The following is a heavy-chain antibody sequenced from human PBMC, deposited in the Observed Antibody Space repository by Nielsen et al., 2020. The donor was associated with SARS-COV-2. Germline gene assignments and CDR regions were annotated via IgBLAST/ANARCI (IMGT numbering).Heavy chain of an antibody. J-gene: IGHJ6*02. CDR1: GFTFSSYE. Sequence: GESLKISCAASGFTFSSYEMNWVRQAPGKGLEWVSYISSSGSTIYYADSVKGRFTISRDNAKNSLYLQMNSLRAEDTAVYYCARDQIEEGPYYYGMDVWGQGTTVTVSS. CDR3: ARDQIEEGPYYYGMDV. V-gene: IGHV3-48*03. CDR2: ISSSGSTI.